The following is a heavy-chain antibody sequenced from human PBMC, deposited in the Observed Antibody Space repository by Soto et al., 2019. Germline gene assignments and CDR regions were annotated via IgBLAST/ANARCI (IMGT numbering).Heavy chain of an antibody. V-gene: IGHV4-59*12. Sequence: PSETLSLTCTVSGGSISSYYWSWIRQPPGKGLEWIGYIYYSGSTNYNPSLKSRLTISVDTSKNQFSLKLSSVTAADTAVYYCAKEKISTSCCNWFDPWGQGTLVTVSS. D-gene: IGHD2-2*01. J-gene: IGHJ5*02. CDR1: GGSISSYY. CDR3: AKEKISTSCCNWFDP. CDR2: IYYSGST.